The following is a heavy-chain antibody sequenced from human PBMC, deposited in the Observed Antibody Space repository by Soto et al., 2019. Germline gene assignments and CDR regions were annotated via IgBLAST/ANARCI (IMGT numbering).Heavy chain of an antibody. CDR3: ARNLVVVVAGVRALGY. D-gene: IGHD2-15*01. V-gene: IGHV1-3*01. CDR1: GYTFTSYT. Sequence: QVQLVQSGAEVKKPGASVKVSCKTSGYTFTSYTMHWVRQAPGQGLEWMGWINAGNGNTQSSQKFQDRVTISRDTTASTVYLELTSLRSEDTAVDYCARNLVVVVAGVRALGYGGQGTLVTVSS. CDR2: INAGNGNT. J-gene: IGHJ4*02.